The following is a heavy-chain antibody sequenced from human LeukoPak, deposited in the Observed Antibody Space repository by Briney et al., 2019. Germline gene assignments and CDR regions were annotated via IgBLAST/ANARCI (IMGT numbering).Heavy chain of an antibody. CDR1: GGTFSSYA. J-gene: IGHJ3*02. D-gene: IGHD5-18*01. Sequence: SVKVSCKASGGTFSSYAISWVRQAPGQGLEWMGGIIPIFGTANYTQKFQGRVTITADESTSTAYMELSSLRSEDTAVYYCARDVDTAMVTEPDAFDIWGQGTMVTVSS. CDR2: IIPIFGTA. V-gene: IGHV1-69*01. CDR3: ARDVDTAMVTEPDAFDI.